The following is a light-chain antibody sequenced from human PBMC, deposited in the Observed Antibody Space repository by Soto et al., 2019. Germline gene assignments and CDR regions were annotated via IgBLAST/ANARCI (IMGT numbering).Light chain of an antibody. V-gene: IGKV1-5*01. CDR1: QNISVW. CDR3: QQYDSSSPT. J-gene: IGKJ2*01. CDR2: DAS. Sequence: DIQMTQSPSTLSASVGDGVTFTCRASQNISVWLAWYQQRPGKAPKFLIYDASSLETGVPSRFSGSGSGTEFPFTIRRLQPDDFATYYCQQYDSSSPTFGQGTKLEIK.